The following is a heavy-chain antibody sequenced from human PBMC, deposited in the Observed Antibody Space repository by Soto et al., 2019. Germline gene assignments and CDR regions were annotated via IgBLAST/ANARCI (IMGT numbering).Heavy chain of an antibody. CDR2: IIPIFGPA. Sequence: QSTGKGLEWMGGIIPIFGPANYAQKFQGRVTITADESTSTAYMELSSLISEVTSEYYCGRPPSITISTLWVKGTLVTGSS. D-gene: IGHD3-9*01. J-gene: IGHJ4*02. CDR3: GRPPSITISTL. V-gene: IGHV1-69*01.